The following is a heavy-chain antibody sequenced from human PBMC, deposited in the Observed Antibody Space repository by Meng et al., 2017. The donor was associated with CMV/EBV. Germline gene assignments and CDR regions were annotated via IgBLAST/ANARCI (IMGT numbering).Heavy chain of an antibody. V-gene: IGHV4-34*01. CDR3: ARSMVVAGDWFDP. D-gene: IGHD2-15*01. J-gene: IGHJ5*02. Sequence: VQLKRGGSGLLKPSETLPLTGAVYVGSFSGYYWSWSRQPPGKGLEWIGEINHSGSTNYNPSLKSRVTISVDTSKNQFSLKLSSVTAADTAVYYCARSMVVAGDWFDPWGQGTLVTVSS. CDR1: VGSFSGYY. CDR2: INHSGST.